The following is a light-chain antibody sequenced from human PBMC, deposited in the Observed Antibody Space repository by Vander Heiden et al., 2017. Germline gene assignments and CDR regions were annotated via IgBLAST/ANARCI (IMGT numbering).Light chain of an antibody. CDR2: LGS. Sequence: VITQSPLSLPVTPGEPASISCRSSQSLLHSNGYNYLDWYLQKPGQSPQLLIYLGSNRASGVPDRFSGSGSGTDFTLKISRVEAEDVGVYYCMQALQTPYTFGQGTKLEIK. CDR1: QSLLHSNGYNY. V-gene: IGKV2-28*01. J-gene: IGKJ2*01. CDR3: MQALQTPYT.